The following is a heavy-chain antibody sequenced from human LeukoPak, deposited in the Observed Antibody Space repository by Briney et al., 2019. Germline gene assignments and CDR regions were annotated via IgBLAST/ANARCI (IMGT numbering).Heavy chain of an antibody. CDR2: INHSGST. J-gene: IGHJ6*02. D-gene: IGHD3-10*01. CDR1: GGSFSGYY. Sequence: SETLSLTCAVYGGSFSGYYWSWIRQPPGKGLEWIGEINHSGSTNYNPSLKSRVTISVDTSKNQFSLKLSSVTAADTAVYYCARVPGSSADYYYGMDVWGQGTTVTVSS. V-gene: IGHV4-34*01. CDR3: ARVPGSSADYYYGMDV.